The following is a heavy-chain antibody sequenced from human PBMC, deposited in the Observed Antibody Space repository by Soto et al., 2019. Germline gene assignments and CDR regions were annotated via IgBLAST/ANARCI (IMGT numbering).Heavy chain of an antibody. CDR3: ARVSPGYCSGGSCYSSNFVAFDI. D-gene: IGHD2-15*01. J-gene: IGHJ3*02. V-gene: IGHV1-3*01. CDR2: INAGNGNT. Sequence: QVQLVQSGAEVKKPGASVKVSCKASGYTFTSYAMHWVRQAPGQRLEWMGWINAGNGNTKYSQKFQGRVTITRDTAASTACMARSSVRSEDTVGYYFARVSPGYCSGGSCYSSNFVAFDIWGQGTMVTVSS. CDR1: GYTFTSYA.